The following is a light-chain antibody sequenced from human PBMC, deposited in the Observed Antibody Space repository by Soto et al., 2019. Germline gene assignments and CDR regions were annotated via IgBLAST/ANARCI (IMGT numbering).Light chain of an antibody. CDR3: QQSYSTPWT. CDR1: QTIIKY. J-gene: IGKJ1*01. V-gene: IGKV1-39*01. Sequence: DIQMTQSPSSLSASVGDRVTITCRASQTIIKYLNWYQQKPGKAPKLLINGASSLQNGVSSRFNGSRSGTDFTLTISSLQPEDSATYYCQQSYSTPWTFGQGTKVELK. CDR2: GAS.